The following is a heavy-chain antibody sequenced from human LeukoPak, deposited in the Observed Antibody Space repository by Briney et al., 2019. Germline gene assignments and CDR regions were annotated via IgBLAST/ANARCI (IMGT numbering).Heavy chain of an antibody. CDR3: AKRNYYDSSGYRHSYYYYMDV. CDR2: INTNTGNP. Sequence: GASVKASCKASGYTFTSYAMNWVRQAPGQGLEWMGWINTNTGNPTYAQGFTGRFVFSLDTSVSTAYLQISSLKAEDTAVYYCAKRNYYDSSGYRHSYYYYMDVWGKGTTVTVSS. J-gene: IGHJ6*03. CDR1: GYTFTSYA. D-gene: IGHD3-22*01. V-gene: IGHV7-4-1*02.